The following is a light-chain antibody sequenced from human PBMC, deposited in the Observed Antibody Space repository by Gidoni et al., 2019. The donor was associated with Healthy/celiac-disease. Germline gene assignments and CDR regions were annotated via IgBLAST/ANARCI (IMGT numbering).Light chain of an antibody. CDR2: SNN. CDR3: AAWDDSLNGSVV. V-gene: IGLV1-44*01. Sequence: QSVLTQPPSASGTPEQRVTISCSGSSSNIGSNTVTWYQQLPGTAPKLLIYSNNQRPSGVPDRFSGSKSGTSASLAISGLQSEDEADYYCAAWDDSLNGSVVFGGGTKLTVL. CDR1: SSNIGSNT. J-gene: IGLJ2*01.